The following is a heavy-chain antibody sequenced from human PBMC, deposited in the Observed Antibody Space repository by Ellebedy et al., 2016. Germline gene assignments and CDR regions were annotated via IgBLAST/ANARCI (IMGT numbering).Heavy chain of an antibody. Sequence: GESLKISXAASGFTFSSYAMSWVRQAPGKGLEWVSAISGSGGSTYYADSVKGRFTISRDNSKNTLYLQMNSLRAEDTAVYYCAKDLLAAPIGYMDVWGKGTTVTVSS. CDR1: GFTFSSYA. CDR3: AKDLLAAPIGYMDV. D-gene: IGHD6-13*01. J-gene: IGHJ6*03. CDR2: ISGSGGST. V-gene: IGHV3-23*01.